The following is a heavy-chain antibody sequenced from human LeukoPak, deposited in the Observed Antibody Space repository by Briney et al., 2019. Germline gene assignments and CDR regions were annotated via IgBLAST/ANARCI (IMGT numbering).Heavy chain of an antibody. V-gene: IGHV1-2*02. D-gene: IGHD2-2*02. Sequence: ASVKVSCKASGYTFTGYYMHWVRQAPGQGLEWMGWINPNSGGTNYAQKFQGRVTMTRDTSISTAYMELSRLRSDDTAVYYCARGLDCSSTSCYIPWGQGTLVTVSS. CDR3: ARGLDCSSTSCYIP. CDR2: INPNSGGT. J-gene: IGHJ5*02. CDR1: GYTFTGYY.